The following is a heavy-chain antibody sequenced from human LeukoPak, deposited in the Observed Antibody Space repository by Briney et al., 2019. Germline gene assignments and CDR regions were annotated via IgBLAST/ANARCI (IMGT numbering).Heavy chain of an antibody. D-gene: IGHD3-10*01. CDR3: ARGHLEGVVRGGKRYYFEY. CDR1: GGSFSGYY. CDR2: INHSGST. V-gene: IGHV4-34*01. Sequence: PSETLSLTCAVYGGSFSGYYWSWIRQPPGKGLEWIGEINHSGSTNYNPSLKSRVTISVDTSKNQFSLKLSSVTAADTAVYYCARGHLEGVVRGGKRYYFEYWGQGTLVTVSS. J-gene: IGHJ4*02.